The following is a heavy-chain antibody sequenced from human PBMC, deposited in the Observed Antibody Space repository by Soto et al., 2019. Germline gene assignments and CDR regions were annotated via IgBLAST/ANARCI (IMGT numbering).Heavy chain of an antibody. D-gene: IGHD3-16*02. CDR3: ARDSGYDYIWGSYHD. Sequence: QVQLVQSGAEVKKPGASVKVSCKASGYTFTSYGISWVRQAPGQGLEWMGWISAYNGNTNYAQKLQGRVTMTTDTSTSTAYIELRSLRSDDTAVYYCARDSGYDYIWGSYHDWGQGTLVTVSS. V-gene: IGHV1-18*01. CDR2: ISAYNGNT. CDR1: GYTFTSYG. J-gene: IGHJ4*02.